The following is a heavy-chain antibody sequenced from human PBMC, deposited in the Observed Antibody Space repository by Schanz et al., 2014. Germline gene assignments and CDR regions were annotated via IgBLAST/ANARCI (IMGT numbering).Heavy chain of an antibody. CDR2: LSEGGGGT. CDR1: GFTFSTYA. Sequence: EVQLVESGGTLVRPGGSLRLSCAASGFTFSTYAMAWVRQAPGKGLEWVSALSEGGGGTHYADSVRGRFTISRDNFKGALYLQMSSLRAEDTAVYYCAKDAENTAMITDYFDYWGQGTLVTVSS. D-gene: IGHD5-18*01. V-gene: IGHV3-23*04. J-gene: IGHJ4*02. CDR3: AKDAENTAMITDYFDY.